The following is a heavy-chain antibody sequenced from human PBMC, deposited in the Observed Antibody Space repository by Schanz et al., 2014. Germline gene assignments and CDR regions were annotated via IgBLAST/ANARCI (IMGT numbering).Heavy chain of an antibody. V-gene: IGHV3-23*01. CDR1: GFTFSSYA. CDR3: ARDFHGYGPHLDY. CDR2: ISGSGGST. D-gene: IGHD5-12*01. J-gene: IGHJ4*02. Sequence: EVQLLESGGGLVKPGGSLRLSCAASGFTFSSYAMSWVRQAPGKGLEWVSAISGSGGSTYYADSVKGRFTISRDNSKNTLYLQLNSLRAEDTAVYYCARDFHGYGPHLDYWGQGSLXTVSS.